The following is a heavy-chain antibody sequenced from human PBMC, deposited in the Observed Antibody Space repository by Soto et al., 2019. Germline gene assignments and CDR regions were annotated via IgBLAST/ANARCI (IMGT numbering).Heavy chain of an antibody. J-gene: IGHJ4*02. CDR3: ARDLGLTFGGVIVTRFDY. CDR2: ISAYNGNT. V-gene: IGHV1-18*01. Sequence: QVQLVQSGAEVKKPGASVKVSCKASGYTFTSYGISWVRQAPGQGLEWMGWISAYNGNTNYAQKLQGRVTMTTDTSTSTADMELRSLRSDDTAVYYCARDLGLTFGGVIVTRFDYWGQGTLVTVSS. CDR1: GYTFTSYG. D-gene: IGHD3-16*02.